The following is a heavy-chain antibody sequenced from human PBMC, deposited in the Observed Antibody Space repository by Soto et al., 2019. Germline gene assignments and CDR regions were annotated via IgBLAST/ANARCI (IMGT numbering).Heavy chain of an antibody. CDR2: IDPSDSYT. Sequence: GESLKISCNGSGYIFTSYWISWVRQMPGKGLEWMGRIDPSDSYTNYSPSFQGHVTISADKSISTAYLQWSSLKASDTAMYYCAREPGDYYYGMDVWGQGTTVTVSS. CDR1: GYIFTSYW. D-gene: IGHD1-1*01. J-gene: IGHJ6*02. CDR3: AREPGDYYYGMDV. V-gene: IGHV5-10-1*01.